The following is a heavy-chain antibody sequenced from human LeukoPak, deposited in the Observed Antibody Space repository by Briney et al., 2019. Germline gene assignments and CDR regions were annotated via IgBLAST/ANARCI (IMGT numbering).Heavy chain of an antibody. CDR3: ARGSTPSSGWYDYYYYYYYMDV. CDR1: GYTFTSYY. CDR2: INPSGGST. J-gene: IGHJ6*03. V-gene: IGHV1-46*01. D-gene: IGHD6-19*01. Sequence: ASVKVSCKASGYTFTSYYMHWVRQAPGQGLEWMGIINPSGGSTSYAQKFQGRVTMTRDMSTSTVYMELSSLRSEDTAVYYCARGSTPSSGWYDYYYYYYYMDVWGKGTTVTVSS.